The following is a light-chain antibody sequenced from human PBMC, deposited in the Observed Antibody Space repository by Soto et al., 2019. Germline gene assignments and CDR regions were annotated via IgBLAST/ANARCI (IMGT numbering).Light chain of an antibody. CDR2: DVN. J-gene: IGLJ2*01. Sequence: QSVLTQPPSASGSPGQSVTISCTGTPSDVGGSNSVSWYQQHPGKAPNLMIYDVNKRPSGVPDRFSGSNSGNTASLAVSGLQAADEAYYFCSSYAHSDVVFGGGTQLAVL. V-gene: IGLV2-8*01. CDR3: SSYAHSDVV. CDR1: PSDVGGSNS.